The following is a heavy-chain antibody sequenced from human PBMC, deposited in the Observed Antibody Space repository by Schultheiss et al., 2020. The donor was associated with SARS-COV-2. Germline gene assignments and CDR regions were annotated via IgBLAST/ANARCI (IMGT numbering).Heavy chain of an antibody. D-gene: IGHD1-26*01. CDR2: IRSKANSYAT. J-gene: IGHJ4*02. V-gene: IGHV3-73*01. Sequence: GGSLRLSCAASGFTVSSNCMTWVRQAPGLGLDWVGRIRSKANSYATAYAASVKGRFTISRDDSKNTAYLQMNSLKTEDTAVYYCTSLGATQDFDYWGQGTLVTVSS. CDR1: GFTVSSNC. CDR3: TSLGATQDFDY.